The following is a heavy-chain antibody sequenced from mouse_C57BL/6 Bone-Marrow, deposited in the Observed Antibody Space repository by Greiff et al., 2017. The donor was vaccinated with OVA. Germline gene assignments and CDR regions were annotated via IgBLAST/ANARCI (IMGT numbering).Heavy chain of an antibody. D-gene: IGHD1-1*01. Sequence: EVMLVESGGGLVQPGGSMKLSCVASGFTFSNYWMNWVRQSPEKGLEWVAQIRLKSDNYATHYAESVKGRFTISRDDSKSSVYLQMNNLRAEDTGIYYCTGFITTVVANWYFDVWGTGTTVTVSS. CDR2: IRLKSDNYAT. V-gene: IGHV6-3*01. J-gene: IGHJ1*03. CDR1: GFTFSNYW. CDR3: TGFITTVVANWYFDV.